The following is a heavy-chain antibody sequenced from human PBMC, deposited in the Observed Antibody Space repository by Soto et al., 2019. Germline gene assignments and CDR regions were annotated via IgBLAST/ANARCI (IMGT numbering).Heavy chain of an antibody. CDR2: LSHDGGNI. D-gene: IGHD3-22*01. V-gene: IGHV3-23*01. J-gene: IGHJ4*02. CDR3: AKQMGNWYDTSFDF. Sequence: LRLSCVAPDFSFTHHAMTLVRLPPGKGLQWVPALSHDGGNIYYRDSVRGRFTISRDNSKNTLYLQMHSLKAEDTAVYFCAKQMGNWYDTSFDFWGQGAQVTVSS. CDR1: DFSFTHHA.